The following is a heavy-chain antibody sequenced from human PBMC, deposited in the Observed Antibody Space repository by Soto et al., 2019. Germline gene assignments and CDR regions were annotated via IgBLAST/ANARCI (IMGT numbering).Heavy chain of an antibody. CDR2: IYPGDSDT. J-gene: IGHJ6*02. V-gene: IGHV5-51*01. CDR1: GYAFTSYW. Sequence: GQALKISDNGCGYAFTSYWISWVRQMPGEGLEWMGAIYPGDSDTRYSPSFQGHVTISADKSISTAYLQWSSLKASDTAMYYCARWLSAPGYYYGMDVWGQGNTVTVSS. D-gene: IGHD3-22*01. CDR3: ARWLSAPGYYYGMDV.